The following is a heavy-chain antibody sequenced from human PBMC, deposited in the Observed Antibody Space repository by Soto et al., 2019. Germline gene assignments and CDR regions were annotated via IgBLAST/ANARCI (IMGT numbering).Heavy chain of an antibody. D-gene: IGHD3-3*01. V-gene: IGHV1-69*12. CDR2: VIPIFGTA. J-gene: IGHJ6*02. CDR3: ARDSTIFGVDAYYYYGMDV. CDR1: GGTFSSYA. Sequence: QVQLVQSGAEVKKPGSSVKVSCKASGGTFSSYAISWVRQAPGQGLEWMGGVIPIFGTANYAQKCQGRVTNTADESTSTAYMKLSSLRSEDTAVYYCARDSTIFGVDAYYYYGMDVWGQGTTVTVSS.